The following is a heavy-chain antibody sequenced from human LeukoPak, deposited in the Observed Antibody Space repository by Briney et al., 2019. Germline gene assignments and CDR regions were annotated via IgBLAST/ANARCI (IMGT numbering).Heavy chain of an antibody. D-gene: IGHD6-19*01. CDR1: GYTFTGYY. CDR3: AREEVRRAVAGYFDY. CDR2: INPNSGGT. J-gene: IGHJ4*02. V-gene: IGHV1-2*02. Sequence: GASVKVSCKASGYTFTGYYMHWVRQAPGQGLEWMGWINPNSGGTNYAQKFQGRVTMTTDTSTSTAYMELRSLRSDDTAVYYCAREEVRRAVAGYFDYWGQGTLVTVSS.